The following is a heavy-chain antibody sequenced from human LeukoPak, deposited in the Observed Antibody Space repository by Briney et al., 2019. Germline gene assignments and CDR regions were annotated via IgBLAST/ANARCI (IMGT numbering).Heavy chain of an antibody. Sequence: GGSLRLSCAASGFTLSNSWMHWVRQAPGKGLVWVSRTNGDGSDTSYADSVKGRFTISRDSGKNSLYLQMNSLRAEDTAVYYCARYRHLGYWGQGTLVTVSS. CDR3: ARYRHLGY. CDR2: TNGDGSDT. V-gene: IGHV3-74*01. J-gene: IGHJ4*02. CDR1: GFTLSNSW.